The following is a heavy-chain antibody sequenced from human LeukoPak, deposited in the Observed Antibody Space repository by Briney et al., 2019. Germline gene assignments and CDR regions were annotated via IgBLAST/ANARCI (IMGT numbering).Heavy chain of an antibody. CDR2: ISTSSSYI. Sequence: GESLRLSCVASGFTFNRYSMNWVRQAPGEGLEWVSSISTSSSYIYYADSLKGRFTISRDNARNSLYLDMDSLRVEDTAVYYCARVGATVTGSDPFDIWGQGTIVTVSS. D-gene: IGHD4-17*01. CDR3: ARVGATVTGSDPFDI. J-gene: IGHJ3*02. V-gene: IGHV3-21*01. CDR1: GFTFNRYS.